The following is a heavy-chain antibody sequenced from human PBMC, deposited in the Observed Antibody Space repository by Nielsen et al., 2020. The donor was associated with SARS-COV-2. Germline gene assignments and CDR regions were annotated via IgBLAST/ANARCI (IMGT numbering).Heavy chain of an antibody. CDR3: ASHLVGDTVW. Sequence: GGSLRLSCAASGLTFSNYAMNWVRQTPGKGLEWVSTISGSGGRTDYPDSVKGRFTISRDNSKNTLFLQMNSLRAEDTAKYYCASHLVGDTVWWGQGTLVTVSS. D-gene: IGHD1-26*01. CDR2: ISGSGGRT. V-gene: IGHV3-23*01. CDR1: GLTFSNYA. J-gene: IGHJ4*02.